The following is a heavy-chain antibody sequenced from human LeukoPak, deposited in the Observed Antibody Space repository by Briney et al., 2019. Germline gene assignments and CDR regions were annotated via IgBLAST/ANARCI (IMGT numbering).Heavy chain of an antibody. CDR2: ISGSGGST. D-gene: IGHD2-2*01. CDR3: AKTSDDIVVVPAADFDY. CDR1: GFTFSNYG. V-gene: IGHV3-23*01. Sequence: GGSLRLSCAASGFTFSNYGMSWVRQAPGKGLEWVSGISGSGGSTYYADSVKGRFTISRDNPQNTLYLRMNSLRAEDTAVYYCAKTSDDIVVVPAADFDYWGQGTLVTVSS. J-gene: IGHJ4*02.